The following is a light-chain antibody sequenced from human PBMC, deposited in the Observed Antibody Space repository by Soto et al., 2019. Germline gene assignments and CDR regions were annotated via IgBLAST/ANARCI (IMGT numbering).Light chain of an antibody. J-gene: IGKJ1*01. CDR3: QHYNSYPWA. Sequence: DIQMTQSPSTLSASVGDRVTITCRASQSIYRWLAWYQQKPGKAPKLLISKASSLESGVPSRFIGSRSGTEVTLTITSLQPDDFATYYCQHYNSYPWAFGQGTQVDI. V-gene: IGKV1-5*03. CDR1: QSIYRW. CDR2: KAS.